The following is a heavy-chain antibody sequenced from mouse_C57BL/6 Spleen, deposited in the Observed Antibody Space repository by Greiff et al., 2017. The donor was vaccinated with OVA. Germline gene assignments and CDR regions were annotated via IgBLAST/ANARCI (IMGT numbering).Heavy chain of an antibody. J-gene: IGHJ3*01. V-gene: IGHV2-9-1*01. D-gene: IGHD2-1*01. CDR2: IWTGGGT. CDR1: GFSLTSYA. Sequence: VMLVESGPGLVAPSQSLSITCTVSGFSLTSYAISWVRQPPGKGLEWLGVIWTGGGTNYNSALKSRLSISKDNSKSQVFLKMNSLQTDDTARYYCAREGYGNYGAWFAYWGQGTLVTVSA. CDR3: AREGYGNYGAWFAY.